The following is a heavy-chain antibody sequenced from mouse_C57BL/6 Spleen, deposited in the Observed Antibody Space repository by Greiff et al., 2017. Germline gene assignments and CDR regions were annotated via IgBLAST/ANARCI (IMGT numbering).Heavy chain of an antibody. Sequence: EVQLQQSGPELVKPGASVKMSCKASGYTFTDYNMHWVKQSHGKSLEWIGYINPNNGGTSSNQKFKGKATLTVNKSSSTAYMELRSLTSEESAVYYCAREEGPFYSNYVGFAYWGQGTLVTVSA. J-gene: IGHJ3*01. CDR3: AREEGPFYSNYVGFAY. V-gene: IGHV1-22*01. D-gene: IGHD2-5*01. CDR1: GYTFTDYN. CDR2: INPNNGGT.